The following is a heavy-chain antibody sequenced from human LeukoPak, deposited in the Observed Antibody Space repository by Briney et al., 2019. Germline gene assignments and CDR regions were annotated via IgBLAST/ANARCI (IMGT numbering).Heavy chain of an antibody. CDR2: IRGSGADT. Sequence: GGSLRLSCAASGFTVRSYAMSWVRQAPGKGLEWVSTIRGSGADTSYADSVKGRFIISRDNSKNTLYLQMNSLRAEDTAVYYCAKAGYSYGYSFDYWGQGTLVTVSS. J-gene: IGHJ4*02. V-gene: IGHV3-23*01. D-gene: IGHD5-18*01. CDR3: AKAGYSYGYSFDY. CDR1: GFTVRSYA.